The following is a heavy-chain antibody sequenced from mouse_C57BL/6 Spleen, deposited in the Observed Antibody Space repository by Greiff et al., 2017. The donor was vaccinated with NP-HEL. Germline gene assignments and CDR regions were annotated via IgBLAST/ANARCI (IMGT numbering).Heavy chain of an antibody. J-gene: IGHJ2*01. CDR3: ATEANGDSDDFDY. CDR2: INPYTGGT. CDR1: GYTFTDYY. D-gene: IGHD2-13*01. V-gene: IGHV1-19*01. Sequence: VQLQQSGAVLVKPGASVKMSCKASGYTFTDYYMHWVKQSPGKGLEWIGVINPYTGGTSYNQKFKGKATLTVDKSSSTAYMELNSLTSEDSAVYYCATEANGDSDDFDYWGQGTTVTVSS.